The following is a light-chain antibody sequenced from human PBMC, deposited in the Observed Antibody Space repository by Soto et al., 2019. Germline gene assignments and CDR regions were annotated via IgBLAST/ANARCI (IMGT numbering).Light chain of an antibody. J-gene: IGKJ2*01. CDR3: QQYGTSPST. CDR2: GAS. CDR1: QNVANRN. Sequence: EIVLTQSPGTLSLSPGERATLSCRASQNVANRNLAWYQQKPGQAPRLLISGASSRATGITDRFSGGGSGTYFTRTIIRLESEEFVVYYGQQYGTSPSTFGQGTKLEIK. V-gene: IGKV3-20*01.